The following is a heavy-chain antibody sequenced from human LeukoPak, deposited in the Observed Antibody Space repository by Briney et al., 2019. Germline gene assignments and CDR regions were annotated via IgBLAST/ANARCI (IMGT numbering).Heavy chain of an antibody. D-gene: IGHD3-10*01. Sequence: GGSLRLSCAASGFIFSGSAMHWVRQAPGKGLVWVSRINTDGSTINYAGSVKGRFTISRDDAKNTLYLQMNDLRAEDTAVYYCARAGSFRFDYWGQGTLVTVSS. CDR3: ARAGSFRFDY. V-gene: IGHV3-74*01. CDR1: GFIFSGSA. J-gene: IGHJ4*02. CDR2: INTDGSTI.